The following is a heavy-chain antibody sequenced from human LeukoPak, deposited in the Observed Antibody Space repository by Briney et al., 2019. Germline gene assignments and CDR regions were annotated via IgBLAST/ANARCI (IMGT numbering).Heavy chain of an antibody. CDR2: VTTDTGPT. Sequence: GGSLRLSCAASGFTFGDYSLTWVRQTPGKGLEWVSTVTTDTGPTYYTDSVKGRFTVSRDSSKNTLYLQMNSLRAEDTAVYFCARRMTATSKCFDYWGQGTLVTVSS. J-gene: IGHJ4*02. V-gene: IGHV3-23*01. D-gene: IGHD2/OR15-2a*01. CDR1: GFTFGDYS. CDR3: ARRMTATSKCFDY.